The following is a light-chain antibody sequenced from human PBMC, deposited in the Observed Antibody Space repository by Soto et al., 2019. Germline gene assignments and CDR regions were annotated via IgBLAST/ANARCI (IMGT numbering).Light chain of an antibody. CDR2: WAS. Sequence: IVLTQSPDSLAVSLGERATINCRSNQSVFYSPNNKNYLAWYQQKPGQPPKLLIYWASNRESGVPDRFSGSGYETDFTLTISSLQAEDVAVYYCQQYYSSYITFGQGTRLEIK. CDR1: QSVFYSPNNKNY. J-gene: IGKJ5*01. CDR3: QQYYSSYIT. V-gene: IGKV4-1*01.